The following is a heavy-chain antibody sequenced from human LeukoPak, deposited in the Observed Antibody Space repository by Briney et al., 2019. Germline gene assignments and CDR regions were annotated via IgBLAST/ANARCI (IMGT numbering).Heavy chain of an antibody. CDR3: ARGDGVLRYFLQYYGMDV. Sequence: ASVTVSCKASGYSFTDYYMHWVRQAPGQGLEWMGWINPSTGGTNYAQRFQGRVTMTRDTSISTAYMELSRLGSDDTAVYYCARGDGVLRYFLQYYGMDVWGQGTTVTVSS. CDR1: GYSFTDYY. CDR2: INPSTGGT. J-gene: IGHJ6*02. D-gene: IGHD3-9*01. V-gene: IGHV1-2*02.